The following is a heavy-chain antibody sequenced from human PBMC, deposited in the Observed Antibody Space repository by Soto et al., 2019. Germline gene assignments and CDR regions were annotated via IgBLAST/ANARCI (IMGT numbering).Heavy chain of an antibody. J-gene: IGHJ6*02. Sequence: QVQLVQSGAEVKKPGASVKVSCKASGYTFTSYGISWVRQAPGQGLEWMGWISAYNGNTNYAQKLQGRVTMTTDTAXSXVYMELRSLRSDDTAVYYCARALQIIARYYYYGMDVWGQGTTVTVSS. CDR3: ARALQIIARYYYYGMDV. D-gene: IGHD6-13*01. CDR2: ISAYNGNT. V-gene: IGHV1-18*01. CDR1: GYTFTSYG.